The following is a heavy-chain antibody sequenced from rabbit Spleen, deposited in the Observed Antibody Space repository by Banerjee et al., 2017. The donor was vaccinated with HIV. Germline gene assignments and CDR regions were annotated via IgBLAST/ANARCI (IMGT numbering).Heavy chain of an antibody. CDR3: ARDTGSSFSSYGMDL. CDR2: IEPIFGIT. Sequence: QSLEESGGDLVKPGASLTLTCIASGVSFSGNYYISWVRQAPGKGLEWIGYIEPIFGITYYASWVNGRFSISRENAQNTVFLQMTSLTAADTATYFCARDTGSSFSSYGMDLWGPGTLVTVS. CDR1: GVSFSGNYY. J-gene: IGHJ6*01. D-gene: IGHD8-1*01. V-gene: IGHV1S40*01.